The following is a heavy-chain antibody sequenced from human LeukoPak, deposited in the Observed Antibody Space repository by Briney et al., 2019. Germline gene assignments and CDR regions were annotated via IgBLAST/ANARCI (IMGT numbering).Heavy chain of an antibody. CDR2: INTDGSST. D-gene: IGHD4-11*01. Sequence: HSGGSLRLSCAASGFTFSSYWMHWVRQAPGKGLVWVSRINTDGSSTSYADSVKGRFTISRDNAKNTLYLQMNSLRAEDTAVYYCATLSANDYSNLHAYYYYMDVWGKGTTVTVSS. V-gene: IGHV3-74*01. CDR3: ATLSANDYSNLHAYYYYMDV. CDR1: GFTFSSYW. J-gene: IGHJ6*03.